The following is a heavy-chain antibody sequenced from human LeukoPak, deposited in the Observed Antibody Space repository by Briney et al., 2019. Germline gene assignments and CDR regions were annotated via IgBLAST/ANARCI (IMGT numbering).Heavy chain of an antibody. Sequence: PGGSLRLSCAGSGFTFRNYWMGWVRQPPGKGLEWVANIRQDGGDNHYVDSVKGRFTISRDNARNSLSLQMNSLRAEDTAVYYCTKWSTSGSYYTERGQGTLVIVSS. CDR1: GFTFRNYW. D-gene: IGHD3-10*01. CDR3: TKWSTSGSYYTE. CDR2: IRQDGGDN. J-gene: IGHJ4*02. V-gene: IGHV3-7*01.